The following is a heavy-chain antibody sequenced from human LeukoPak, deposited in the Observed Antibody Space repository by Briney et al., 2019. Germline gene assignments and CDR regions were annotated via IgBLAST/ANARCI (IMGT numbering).Heavy chain of an antibody. CDR3: ARDGYSSSWAIGRVLGGFFDPDY. CDR2: ISYDGSNK. V-gene: IGHV3-30-3*01. Sequence: GGSLRLSCAASGFTFSSYAMHWVRQAPGKGLEWVAVISYDGSNKYYADSVKGRFTISRDNSKNTLYLQMNSLRAEDTAVYYCARDGYSSSWAIGRVLGGFFDPDYWGQGTLVTVSS. D-gene: IGHD6-13*01. J-gene: IGHJ4*02. CDR1: GFTFSSYA.